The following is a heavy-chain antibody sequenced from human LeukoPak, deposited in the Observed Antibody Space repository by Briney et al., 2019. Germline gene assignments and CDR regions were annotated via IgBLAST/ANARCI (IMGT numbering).Heavy chain of an antibody. CDR1: GGSISSYY. CDR2: IYYSGST. Sequence: SETLSLTCTVSGGSISSYYWSWIRQPPGKGLEWIGYIYYSGSTNYNPSLKSRVTISVDTSKNQFSLKLSSVTAADTAVYYCARLRVHDSSGYYSDIWGQGTLVTVSS. V-gene: IGHV4-59*08. D-gene: IGHD3-22*01. CDR3: ARLRVHDSSGYYSDI. J-gene: IGHJ4*02.